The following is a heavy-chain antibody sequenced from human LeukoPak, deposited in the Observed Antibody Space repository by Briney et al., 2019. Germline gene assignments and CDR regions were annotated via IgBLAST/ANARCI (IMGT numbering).Heavy chain of an antibody. CDR3: ARETRRIGNWFDP. CDR2: MYHSGST. D-gene: IGHD2-15*01. V-gene: IGHV4-38-2*02. J-gene: IGHJ5*02. Sequence: RASETLSLTCSVSGYSISSAYYWGWIRQPPGKGLEWIGTMYHSGSTNYNPSLKSRVTISVDTSKNQFSLKLSSVTAADTAVYYCARETRRIGNWFDPWGQGTLVTVSS. CDR1: GYSISSAYY.